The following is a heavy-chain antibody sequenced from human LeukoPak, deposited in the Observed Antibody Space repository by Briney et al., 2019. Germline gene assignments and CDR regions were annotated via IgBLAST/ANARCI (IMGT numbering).Heavy chain of an antibody. D-gene: IGHD6-19*01. CDR1: GFSFEDHA. CDR3: ARMRLGHYFDY. V-gene: IGHV3-20*04. J-gene: IGHJ4*02. CDR2: INWNGGST. Sequence: GGSLRLSCVVSGFSFEDHAMHWVRQAPGKGLEWVPGINWNGGSTGYADSVKGRFTISRDNAKNSLYLQMNSLRAEDTALYYCARMRLGHYFDYWGQGTLVTVSS.